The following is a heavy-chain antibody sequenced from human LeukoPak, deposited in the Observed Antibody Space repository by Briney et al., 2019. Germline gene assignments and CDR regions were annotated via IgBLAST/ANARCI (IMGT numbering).Heavy chain of an antibody. CDR3: ARKEGSGTYNWFDP. D-gene: IGHD6-19*01. V-gene: IGHV1-2*02. CDR2: INPNSGGT. Sequence: ASVKVSCKASGYTFIAYYIHWVRQAPGQGLEWMGWINPNSGGTKYEQKFQGRVTMTRDTSISTAYMELTRLRSDDTAVYFCARKEGSGTYNWFDPWGQGTLVTVSS. J-gene: IGHJ5*02. CDR1: GYTFIAYY.